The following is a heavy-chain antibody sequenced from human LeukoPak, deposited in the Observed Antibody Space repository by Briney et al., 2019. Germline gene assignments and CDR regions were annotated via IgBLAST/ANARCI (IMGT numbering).Heavy chain of an antibody. CDR3: AATQQYCSSTSCFFDY. CDR1: GGTFSSYA. J-gene: IGHJ4*02. Sequence: GASVKVSCKASGGTFSSYAISWVRQAPGQGLEWMGGIIPIFGTANYAQKFQGTVTITADKSTSTAYMELSSLRSEDTAVYYCAATQQYCSSTSCFFDYWGQGTLVTVSS. D-gene: IGHD2-2*01. V-gene: IGHV1-69*06. CDR2: IIPIFGTA.